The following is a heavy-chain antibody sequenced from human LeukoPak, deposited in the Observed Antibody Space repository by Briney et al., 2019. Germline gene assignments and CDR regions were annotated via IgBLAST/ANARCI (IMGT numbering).Heavy chain of an antibody. CDR3: ARSQDGSGSYFYYFYIDV. CDR1: GFTFRSYN. J-gene: IGHJ6*03. D-gene: IGHD3-10*01. V-gene: IGHV3-48*01. CDR2: ITGGSTTI. Sequence: PGGSLRLSCAASGFTFRSYNMNWVRQAPGKGLEWVSYITGGSTTIYYADSVKGRSTISRDNAKNSLYLQMNSLRAEDTAVYYCARSQDGSGSYFYYFYIDVWGKGTTV.